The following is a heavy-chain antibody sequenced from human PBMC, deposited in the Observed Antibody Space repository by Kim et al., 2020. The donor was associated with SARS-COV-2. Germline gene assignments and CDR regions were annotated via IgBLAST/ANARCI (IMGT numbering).Heavy chain of an antibody. CDR2: ISAYNGNT. Sequence: ASVKVSCKASGYTFTSYGISWVRQAPGQGLEWMGWISAYNGNTNYAQKLQGRVTMTTDTSTSTAYMELRSLRSDDTAVYYCASSLGYCSSTSCYAQYYGMDVWGQGTTVTVSS. CDR1: GYTFTSYG. J-gene: IGHJ6*02. V-gene: IGHV1-18*04. CDR3: ASSLGYCSSTSCYAQYYGMDV. D-gene: IGHD2-2*01.